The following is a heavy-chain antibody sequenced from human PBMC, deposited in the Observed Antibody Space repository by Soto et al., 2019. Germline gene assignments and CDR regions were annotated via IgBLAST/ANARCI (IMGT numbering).Heavy chain of an antibody. J-gene: IGHJ4*02. CDR3: AHSRGGDGSISYLDY. V-gene: IGHV2-5*02. CDR1: GFSLSTSGVG. D-gene: IGHD3-16*01. Sequence: QITLKESGPTLVKPTQTLTLTCTFSGFSLSTSGVGVAWIRQPPGKALEWLAIIYWDDDKHYIPSLKSRLTINKDNPKNQVVLTMTTVDPVDTATYYCAHSRGGDGSISYLDYWGQGTLVTVSS. CDR2: IYWDDDK.